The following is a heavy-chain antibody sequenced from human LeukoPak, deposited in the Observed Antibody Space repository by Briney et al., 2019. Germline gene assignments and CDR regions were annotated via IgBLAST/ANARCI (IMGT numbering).Heavy chain of an antibody. CDR2: ISGSGGST. Sequence: GGSLRLSCAASGFIVSSSYGMSWVRQAPGKGLEWVSAISGSGGSTYYADSVKGRLTISRDNAKNSLYLQMNSLRAEDTAVYYCARDGRVPKSGAFDIWGQGTMVTVSS. D-gene: IGHD3/OR15-3a*01. CDR3: ARDGRVPKSGAFDI. V-gene: IGHV3-23*01. J-gene: IGHJ3*02. CDR1: GFIVSSSYG.